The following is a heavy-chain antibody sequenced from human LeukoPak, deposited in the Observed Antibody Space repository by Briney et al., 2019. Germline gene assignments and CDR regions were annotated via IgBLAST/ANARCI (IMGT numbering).Heavy chain of an antibody. D-gene: IGHD2-2*01. J-gene: IGHJ1*01. CDR1: GFTFSSYG. CDR3: AKSPAAGYFQH. V-gene: IGHV3-30*18. CDR2: ISYDGSNK. Sequence: GRSLRLSCAASGFTFSSYGMHWVRQAPGKGLEWVAVISYDGSNKYYADSVKGRFTISRDNSKNTLYLQMNSLRAEDTAVYYCAKSPAAGYFQHWGQGTLVTVSS.